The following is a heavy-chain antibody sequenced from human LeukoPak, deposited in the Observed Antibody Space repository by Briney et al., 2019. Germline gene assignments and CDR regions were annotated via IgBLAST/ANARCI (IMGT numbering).Heavy chain of an antibody. CDR3: AIWGVAATVDAFDI. J-gene: IGHJ3*02. V-gene: IGHV4-4*07. D-gene: IGHD2-15*01. Sequence: PSETLSLTCTVSGASISSYYWSWIRQPAGKGLEWIGRIYTSGSTNYNPSLKSRVTMSVDTSKNQFSLKLSSVTAADTAVYYCAIWGVAATVDAFDIWGQGTMVTVSS. CDR2: IYTSGST. CDR1: GASISSYY.